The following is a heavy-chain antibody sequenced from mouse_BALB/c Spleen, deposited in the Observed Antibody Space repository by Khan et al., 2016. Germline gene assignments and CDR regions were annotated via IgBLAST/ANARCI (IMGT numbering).Heavy chain of an antibody. D-gene: IGHD2-1*01. Sequence: EVQLVESGGGLVQPKGSLKLSCAASGFTFNTYAMHWVCQAPGKGLEWVARIRSTSNNYATYYADSVKDRFTISRDDSQSMLYLQMNNLKTEDTAMYYCVREGNYGNYYAMDYWGQGTSVTVSS. J-gene: IGHJ4*01. V-gene: IGHV10-3*03. CDR2: IRSTSNNYAT. CDR3: VREGNYGNYYAMDY. CDR1: GFTFNTYA.